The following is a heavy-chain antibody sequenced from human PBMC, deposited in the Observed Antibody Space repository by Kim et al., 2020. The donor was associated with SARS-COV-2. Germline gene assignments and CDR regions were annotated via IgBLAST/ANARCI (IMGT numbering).Heavy chain of an antibody. CDR1: GFTFSSYW. V-gene: IGHV3-7*01. D-gene: IGHD6-13*01. CDR3: ARDLLRTRPYSSSPIGGSYSDY. Sequence: GGSLRLSCAASGFTFSSYWMSWVRQAPGKGLEWVANIKQDGSEKYYVDSVKGRFTISRDNANNSLYLQMNSLRAEDTAVYYCARDLLRTRPYSSSPIGGSYSDYWGKGTLVTVSS. CDR2: IKQDGSEK. J-gene: IGHJ4*02.